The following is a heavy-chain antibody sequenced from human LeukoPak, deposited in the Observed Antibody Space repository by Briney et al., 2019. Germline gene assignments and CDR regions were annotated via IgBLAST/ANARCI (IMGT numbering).Heavy chain of an antibody. CDR2: MNPNSGNT. D-gene: IGHD2-15*01. Sequence: ASVKVSCKASGYTFTGYYMHWVRQAPGQGLEWMGWMNPNSGNTGYAQKFQGRVTMTRNTSISTAYMELSSLRSEDTAVHYCARGIANIVVVVAAPEDNWFDPWGQGTLVTVSS. J-gene: IGHJ5*02. CDR3: ARGIANIVVVVAAPEDNWFDP. V-gene: IGHV1-8*02. CDR1: GYTFTGYY.